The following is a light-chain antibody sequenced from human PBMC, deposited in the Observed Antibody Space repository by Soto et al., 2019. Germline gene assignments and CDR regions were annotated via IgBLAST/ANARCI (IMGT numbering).Light chain of an antibody. Sequence: EIVMTQSPATLSVSPGERATLSCRASQTVSSNLAWYKQKPGQAPKLLIYSDYTRAAGIPARFSGSGSGTEFTLTISIMESEDFAVYFCQQYDNWPLYTFGQGTK. CDR2: SDY. V-gene: IGKV3-15*01. CDR3: QQYDNWPLYT. J-gene: IGKJ2*01. CDR1: QTVSSN.